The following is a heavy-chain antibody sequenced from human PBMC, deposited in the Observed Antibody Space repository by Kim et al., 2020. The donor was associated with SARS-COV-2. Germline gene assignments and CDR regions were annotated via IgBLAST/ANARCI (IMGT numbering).Heavy chain of an antibody. Sequence: SETLSLTCTVSGVSITSFHWTWIRQPPGKGLEWIAYIHVSGSTHYNPSLESRVSMSIDTSKSQFSLRLNSVTAADTAVYYCVKQAGDSRAYLFDSWGQGTLVTVSA. D-gene: IGHD2-21*02. CDR2: IHVSGST. CDR1: GVSITSFH. V-gene: IGHV4-59*08. J-gene: IGHJ4*02. CDR3: VKQAGDSRAYLFDS.